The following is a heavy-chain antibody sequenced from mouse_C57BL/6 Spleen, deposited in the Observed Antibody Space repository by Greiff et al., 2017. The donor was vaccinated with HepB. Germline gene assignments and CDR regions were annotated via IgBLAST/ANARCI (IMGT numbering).Heavy chain of an antibody. J-gene: IGHJ4*01. CDR2: IYPSDSET. Sequence: QVQLQQPGAELVRPGSSVKLSCKASGYTFTSYWMDWVKQRPGQGLEWIGNIYPSDSETHYNQKFKDKATLTVDKSSSTAYMQLSSLTSEDSAVYYCARGDGYDVWSYAMDYWGQGTSVTVSS. D-gene: IGHD2-2*01. CDR1: GYTFTSYW. V-gene: IGHV1-61*01. CDR3: ARGDGYDVWSYAMDY.